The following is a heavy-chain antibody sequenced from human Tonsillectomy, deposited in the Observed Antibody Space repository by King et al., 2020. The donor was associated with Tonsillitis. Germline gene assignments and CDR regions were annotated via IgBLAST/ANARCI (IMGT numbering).Heavy chain of an antibody. Sequence: VQLVESGGGVVQPGRSLRLSCAASGFTFSSYGMHWVRQAPGKGLEWVAVISYDGSNKYYADSVKGRFTISRDNSKNTLYLQMNSLRAEDTAVYYCATDHNYYGSGSLGMDVWGQGTTVTVSS. D-gene: IGHD3-10*01. CDR1: GFTFSSYG. CDR3: ATDHNYYGSGSLGMDV. J-gene: IGHJ6*02. V-gene: IGHV3-30*03. CDR2: ISYDGSNK.